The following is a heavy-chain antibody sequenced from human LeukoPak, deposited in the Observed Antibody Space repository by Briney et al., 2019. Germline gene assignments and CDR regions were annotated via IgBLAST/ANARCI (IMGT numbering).Heavy chain of an antibody. V-gene: IGHV3-30*04. D-gene: IGHD1/OR15-1a*01. Sequence: PGGSLRLSCAASGFSFSDYAMHWVRQAPGKGVEWVAVISFDGNEKYSADSVKGRFTISRDNSKNTLYLQMNSLRTEDTAVYHCARGRTGTFDYWGQGNLVTVSS. CDR1: GFSFSDYA. CDR2: ISFDGNEK. J-gene: IGHJ4*02. CDR3: ARGRTGTFDY.